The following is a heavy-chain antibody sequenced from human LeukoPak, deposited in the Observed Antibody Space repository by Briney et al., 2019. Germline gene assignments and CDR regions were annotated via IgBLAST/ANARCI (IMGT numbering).Heavy chain of an antibody. J-gene: IGHJ4*02. V-gene: IGHV1-8*03. CDR1: GYTFTSYD. D-gene: IGHD1-14*01. CDR3: ARRRVGTHFDY. CDR2: MNPNSANA. Sequence: GASVKVSCKASGYTFTSYDINWVRQAPGQGLEWMGWMNPNSANADYAQKFQGRVTITRNTSISTAYMELSSLRFEDTAVYYCARRRVGTHFDYWGQGTLVTVSS.